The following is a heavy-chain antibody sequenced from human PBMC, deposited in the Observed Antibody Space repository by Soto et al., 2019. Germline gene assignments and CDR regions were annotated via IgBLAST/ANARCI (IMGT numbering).Heavy chain of an antibody. CDR1: GDRISSNSAA. CDR3: ARLGSDYSHSGVIDY. V-gene: IGHV6-1*01. J-gene: IGHJ4*02. D-gene: IGHD1-26*01. CDR2: TYYRSKWYS. Sequence: SQTLSLTCAISGDRISSNSAAWNWIRQSPSRGLEWLGRTYYRSKWYSDYAVSVESRITINPDTSKNQFSLQLNSVTPEDTAVYYCARLGSDYSHSGVIDYWGQGTLVTAPQ.